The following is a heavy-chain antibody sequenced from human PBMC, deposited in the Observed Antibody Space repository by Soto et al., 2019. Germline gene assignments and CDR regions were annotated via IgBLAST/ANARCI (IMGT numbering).Heavy chain of an antibody. V-gene: IGHV3-74*01. D-gene: IGHD1-1*01. Sequence: PGGSLRLSCEVSGFTFSAYWVHWVRQVPGKGLIWVSRISDDGSTTTYADSVKGRFTISRDNAKNTLYLQMNSLRADDTGLYYCTRGPRVSSTGTGAHWGQGTLVNVSS. J-gene: IGHJ4*02. CDR1: GFTFSAYW. CDR3: TRGPRVSSTGTGAH. CDR2: ISDDGSTT.